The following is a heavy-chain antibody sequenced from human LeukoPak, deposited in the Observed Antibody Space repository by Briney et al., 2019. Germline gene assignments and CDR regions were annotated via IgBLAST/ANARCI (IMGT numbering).Heavy chain of an antibody. CDR1: GYSFTSYW. Sequence: GESLKISCKGSGYSFTSYWLGWVRQVPGKGLEWMGIIYPGDSDTRYSPSFQGQVTISADKSISTAYLQWSSLKASDTAMYYCARQRGYCSGGSCYPDAFDIWGQGTMVTVSS. D-gene: IGHD2-15*01. CDR2: IYPGDSDT. CDR3: ARQRGYCSGGSCYPDAFDI. J-gene: IGHJ3*02. V-gene: IGHV5-51*01.